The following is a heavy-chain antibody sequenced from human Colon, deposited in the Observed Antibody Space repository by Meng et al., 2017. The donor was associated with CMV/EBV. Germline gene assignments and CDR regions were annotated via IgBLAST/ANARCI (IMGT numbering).Heavy chain of an antibody. CDR3: AKDVGANFFYGLDV. Sequence: SLKISCAASGFTFDDHAMHWVRQVPGKGPEWVAGITWNSETIAYGDSVKGRFTVSRDNAKTALYLQMHSLRAEDTALYYCAKDVGANFFYGLDVWGQGTTVTVSS. V-gene: IGHV3-9*01. D-gene: IGHD1-26*01. CDR1: GFTFDDHA. CDR2: ITWNSETI. J-gene: IGHJ6*02.